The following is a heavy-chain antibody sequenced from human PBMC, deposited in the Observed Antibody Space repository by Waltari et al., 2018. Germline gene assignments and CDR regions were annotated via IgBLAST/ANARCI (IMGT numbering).Heavy chain of an antibody. D-gene: IGHD2-8*01. J-gene: IGHJ4*02. CDR3: ATAGYYRFDF. Sequence: EVQLVESGGDLVQPGGSLRLSCVGSGFTFSSSWLHWVRQAPGEGLVWVARINRYGSTTDYADSVKGRFTISRDNAKNTLYLQINSLSVEDTAIYYCATAGYYRFDFWGQGTLVTVSS. V-gene: IGHV3-74*01. CDR2: INRYGSTT. CDR1: GFTFSSSW.